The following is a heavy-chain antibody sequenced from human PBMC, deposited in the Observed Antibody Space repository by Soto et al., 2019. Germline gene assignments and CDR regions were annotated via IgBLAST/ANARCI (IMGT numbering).Heavy chain of an antibody. J-gene: IGHJ4*02. Sequence: QVQLVESGGGVVQPGRSLRLSCAASGFTFSSYAMHWVRQAPGKGLEWVAVISYDGSNKYYADSVKGRFTISRDNSKNTLYLQMNSLRAEDTAVYYCAIAALPRPVVVTANFDYWGQGTLVTVSS. CDR1: GFTFSSYA. CDR2: ISYDGSNK. V-gene: IGHV3-30-3*01. D-gene: IGHD3-22*01. CDR3: AIAALPRPVVVTANFDY.